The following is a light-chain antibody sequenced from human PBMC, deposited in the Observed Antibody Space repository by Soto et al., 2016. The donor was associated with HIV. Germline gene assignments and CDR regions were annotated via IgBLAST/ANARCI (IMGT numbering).Light chain of an antibody. V-gene: IGLV3-21*03. Sequence: SYELTQPPSVSVALGKTARITCGGNNIGSKVVHWYHLKPGQAPVLVVYDDSNRPSAIPERFSGANSGSTATLTISRVEAGDEADYYCQVWDTSSDHWVFGGGTKLTVL. CDR2: DDS. CDR1: NIGSKV. CDR3: QVWDTSSDHWV. J-gene: IGLJ3*02.